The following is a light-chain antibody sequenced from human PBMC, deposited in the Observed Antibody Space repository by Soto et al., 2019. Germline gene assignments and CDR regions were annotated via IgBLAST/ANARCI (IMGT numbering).Light chain of an antibody. CDR3: QNYYDAPPWT. Sequence: DIHMTQSPSSLSASVGDRVTITCRASQDISDNVAWYQQKPGKVPKLLIYAASNFQSGVPSRFSASGSGTDFTLTISTLQPEDVATYCCQNYYDAPPWTCGQGTKVEIK. V-gene: IGKV1-27*01. CDR1: QDISDN. CDR2: AAS. J-gene: IGKJ1*01.